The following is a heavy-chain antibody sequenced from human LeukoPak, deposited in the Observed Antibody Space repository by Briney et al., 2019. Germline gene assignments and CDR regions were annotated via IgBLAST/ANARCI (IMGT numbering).Heavy chain of an antibody. J-gene: IGHJ4*02. V-gene: IGHV3-30-3*01. CDR3: ARDAMYYYDSSGYSAYFDY. CDR2: ISYDGSNK. D-gene: IGHD3-22*01. CDR1: GFTFSSYA. Sequence: PGGSLRLSCAASGFTFSSYAMHWVRQAPGKGLEWVAVISYDGSNKYYADSVKGRFTISRDNSNNTLYLQMNSLRAEDTAVYYCARDAMYYYDSSGYSAYFDYWGQGTLVTVSS.